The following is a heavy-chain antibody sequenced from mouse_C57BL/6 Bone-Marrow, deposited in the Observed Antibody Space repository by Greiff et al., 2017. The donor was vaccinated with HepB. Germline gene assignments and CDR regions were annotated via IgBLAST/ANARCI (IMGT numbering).Heavy chain of an antibody. CDR1: GYTFTDYE. V-gene: IGHV1-15*01. J-gene: IGHJ3*01. CDR2: IDPETGGT. CDR3: TRWGLYSNYVGPFAY. Sequence: VQLQESGAELVRPGASVTLSCKASGYTFTDYEMHWVKQTPVHGLEWIGAIDPETGGTAYNQKFKGKAILTADKSSSTAYMELRSLTSEDSAVYYCTRWGLYSNYVGPFAYWGQGTLVTVSA. D-gene: IGHD2-5*01.